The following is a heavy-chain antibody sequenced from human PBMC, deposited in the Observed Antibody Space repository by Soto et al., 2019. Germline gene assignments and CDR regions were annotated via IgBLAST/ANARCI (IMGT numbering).Heavy chain of an antibody. CDR3: ARGTLYPFGVLLFVSLFDP. V-gene: IGHV6-1*01. CDR2: TYYRSKWYN. J-gene: IGHJ5*02. CDR1: GDSVSSNSAA. Sequence: SQTLSLTCAISGDSVSSNSAAWNWIRHSPSRGLEWLGRTYYRSKWYNDYAVSVKSRITINPDTSKNQFSLQLNSVTPDDTAVHYCARGTLYPFGVLLFVSLFDPWGQGPLVNVSS. D-gene: IGHD3-10*01.